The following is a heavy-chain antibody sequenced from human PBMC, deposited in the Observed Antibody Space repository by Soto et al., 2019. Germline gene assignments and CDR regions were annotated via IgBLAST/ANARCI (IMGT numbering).Heavy chain of an antibody. CDR2: IIPIFGTA. J-gene: IGHJ6*02. Sequence: SVKVSCKASGGTFSSYAISWVRQAPGQGLEWMGGIIPIFGTANYAQKLQGRVTITADESTSTAYMELSSLRSEDTAVYYCARTVVVTQYYYGMDVWGQGTTVTVSS. CDR3: ARTVVVTQYYYGMDV. CDR1: GGTFSSYA. V-gene: IGHV1-69*13. D-gene: IGHD3-22*01.